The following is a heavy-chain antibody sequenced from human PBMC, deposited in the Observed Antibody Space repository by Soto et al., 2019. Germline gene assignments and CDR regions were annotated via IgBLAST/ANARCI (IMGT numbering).Heavy chain of an antibody. Sequence: EVQLVESGGGLVQPGGSLRLSCAASGFSFSTYWMTWVRQAPGKGLEWVANIKQDGNEKYYVDSVKGRFTISRDNAKNSLFLQMNSLRAEDTAVYYCARSARDKGWGLDYWGQGTLVTVSS. V-gene: IGHV3-7*03. CDR1: GFSFSTYW. D-gene: IGHD3-16*01. CDR2: IKQDGNEK. J-gene: IGHJ4*02. CDR3: ARSARDKGWGLDY.